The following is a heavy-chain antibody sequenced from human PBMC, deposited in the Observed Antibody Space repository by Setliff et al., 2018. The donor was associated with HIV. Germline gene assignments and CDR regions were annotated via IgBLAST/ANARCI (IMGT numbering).Heavy chain of an antibody. D-gene: IGHD3-22*01. CDR1: GGSISSSGPGYY. V-gene: IGHV4-39*07. CDR2: VYYSGST. J-gene: IGHJ4*02. CDR3: ARDHKYYYDSSGLDY. Sequence: SETLSLTCTVSGGSISSSGPGYYWGWVRQPPGGGLEWIGSVYYSGSTYYNPSVKSRVTISIDTSKNQFSLRLSSVTAADTAVYYCARDHKYYYDSSGLDYWGQGTLVTVSS.